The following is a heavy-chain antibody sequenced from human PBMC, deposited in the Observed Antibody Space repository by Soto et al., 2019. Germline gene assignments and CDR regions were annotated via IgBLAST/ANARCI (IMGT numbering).Heavy chain of an antibody. Sequence: QVQLVQSGSEVKKPGASVKVSCKASGYTFNSYGISWVRQAPGQGLEWMGWISGYNGDTKYSKKVKGRVTMTTDTTTSTAYMELRSLISDDTAIYYCARYFWSGQLPFYFDQWGQGSLITVSS. CDR1: GYTFNSYG. J-gene: IGHJ4*02. D-gene: IGHD3-3*01. CDR2: ISGYNGDT. V-gene: IGHV1-18*01. CDR3: ARYFWSGQLPFYFDQ.